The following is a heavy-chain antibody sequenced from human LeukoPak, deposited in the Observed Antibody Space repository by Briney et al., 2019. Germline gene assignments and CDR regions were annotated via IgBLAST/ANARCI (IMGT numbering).Heavy chain of an antibody. CDR1: GFMFSNYW. J-gene: IGHJ3*01. Sequence: PGGSLRLSCAASGFMFSNYWMSWVRQAPGKGLEWVANIKQDGSEKNYVDSVKGRFTTSSDNAKNSLFLQMTSLRAEDTAVYYCTRGKSGFDFWGPGTVVTVSS. CDR2: IKQDGSEK. D-gene: IGHD3-10*01. V-gene: IGHV3-7*04. CDR3: TRGKSGFDF.